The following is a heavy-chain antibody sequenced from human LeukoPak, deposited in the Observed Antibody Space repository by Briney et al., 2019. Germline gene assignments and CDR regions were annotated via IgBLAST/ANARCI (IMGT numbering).Heavy chain of an antibody. CDR3: ARDEDIVVVVAEPSGMDV. D-gene: IGHD2-15*01. J-gene: IGHJ6*02. CDR1: GYTFTSYY. V-gene: IGHV1-46*01. CDR2: INPSGGST. Sequence: ASVKVSCTASGYTFTSYYMHWVRQAPGQGLEWMGIINPSGGSTSYAQKFQGRVTMTRDTSTSTVYMELSSLRSEDTAVYYCARDEDIVVVVAEPSGMDVWGQGTTVTVSS.